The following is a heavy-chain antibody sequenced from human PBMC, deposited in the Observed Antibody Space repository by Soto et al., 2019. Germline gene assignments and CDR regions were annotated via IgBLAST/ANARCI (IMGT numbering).Heavy chain of an antibody. D-gene: IGHD6-19*01. CDR3: ARHKTNSGWSAGGDNWFDP. CDR2: IYYSGST. Sequence: TSETLSLTCTVSGGSISSSSYYWGWIRQPPGKGLEWIGSIYYSGSTYYNPSLKSRVTISVDTSKNQFSLKLSSVTAADTAVYYCARHKTNSGWSAGGDNWFDPWGQGTLVTVSS. J-gene: IGHJ5*02. V-gene: IGHV4-39*01. CDR1: GGSISSSSYY.